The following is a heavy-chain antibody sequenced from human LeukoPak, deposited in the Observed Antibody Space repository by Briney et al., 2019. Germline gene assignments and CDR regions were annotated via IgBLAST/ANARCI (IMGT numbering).Heavy chain of an antibody. D-gene: IGHD6-25*01. CDR2: THYTSKWNT. CDR3: ARGRASAFDV. CDR1: GDSVSTSGVA. V-gene: IGHV6-1*01. Sequence: SQTLSLSCAISGDSVSTSGVAWNGVRQSPSRGLGWLGRTHYTSKWNTDFAVSVKSRIVVHPDTSKTQFSLQLNSVTSEDTAVYYCARGRASAFDVWGQGTMVTVSS. J-gene: IGHJ3*01.